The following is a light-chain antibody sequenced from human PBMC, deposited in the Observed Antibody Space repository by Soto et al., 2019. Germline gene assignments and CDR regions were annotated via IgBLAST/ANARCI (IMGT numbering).Light chain of an antibody. J-gene: IGKJ1*01. V-gene: IGKV1-17*02. CDR2: AAS. CDR1: QAIGTA. CDR3: LQHYSYPRT. Sequence: IQMTQSPSSLSASVGDRVTITSRASQAIGTALDWYQQKPGKAPKRLIYAASSLQSGAPPRFSGSGSGTDFTLTIRNLQPGDSATYFCLQHYSYPRTFSQGTKVDIK.